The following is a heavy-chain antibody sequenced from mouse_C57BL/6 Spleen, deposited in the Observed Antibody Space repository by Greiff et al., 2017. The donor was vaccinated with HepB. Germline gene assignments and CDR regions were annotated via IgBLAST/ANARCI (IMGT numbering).Heavy chain of an antibody. CDR3: ARGHYGSPWFAY. D-gene: IGHD1-1*01. CDR1: GFTFSDYG. J-gene: IGHJ3*01. CDR2: ISSGSSTI. Sequence: EVKLVESGGGLVKPGGSLKLSCAASGFTFSDYGMHWVRQAPEKGLEWVAYISSGSSTIYYADTVKGRFTISRDNAKNTLFLQMTSLRSEDTAMYYCARGHYGSPWFAYWGQGTLVTVSA. V-gene: IGHV5-17*01.